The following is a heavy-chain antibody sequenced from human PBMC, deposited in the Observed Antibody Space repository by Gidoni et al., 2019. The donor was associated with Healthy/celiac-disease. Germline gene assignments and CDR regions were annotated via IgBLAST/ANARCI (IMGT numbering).Heavy chain of an antibody. V-gene: IGHV3-21*01. CDR3: ARESERFLEWLSDYYYYGMDV. D-gene: IGHD3-3*01. CDR1: GFTFGSYS. CDR2: ISSSSSYI. J-gene: IGHJ6*02. Sequence: EVQLVESGGGLVKPGGSLSLSCAASGFTFGSYSMNWVRQAPGKGLEWVSSISSSSSYIYYADSVKGRFTISRDNAKNSLYLQMNSLRAEDTAVYYCARESERFLEWLSDYYYYGMDVWGQGTTVTVSS.